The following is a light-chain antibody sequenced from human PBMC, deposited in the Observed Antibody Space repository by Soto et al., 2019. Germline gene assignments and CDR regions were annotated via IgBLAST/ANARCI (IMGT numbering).Light chain of an antibody. CDR2: DAS. Sequence: AIQLTQSPASLSVSVGERVTLSCRASQGISRNLGWYQQKPGKAPSLLIYDASTRDTGIPARFSGSGSGTDFTLTISSLQPEDYATYYCQQYNRYPLTFGGGTKVEIK. CDR1: QGISRN. V-gene: IGKV1-13*02. J-gene: IGKJ4*01. CDR3: QQYNRYPLT.